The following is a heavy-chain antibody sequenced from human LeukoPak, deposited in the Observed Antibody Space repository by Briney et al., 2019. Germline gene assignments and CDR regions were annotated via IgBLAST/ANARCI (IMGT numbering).Heavy chain of an antibody. Sequence: ASVRVSCKASGYTFTAYYIHWVRQAPGQGLEWMGRINPNSGDTNYAQKFQGRVTMTRDTSINTAYMELSRLRSDDTAVYFCARAPANYDSSGYYYGGLDYWGQGTLVTVSS. V-gene: IGHV1-2*06. CDR3: ARAPANYDSSGYYYGGLDY. D-gene: IGHD3-22*01. CDR2: INPNSGDT. J-gene: IGHJ4*02. CDR1: GYTFTAYY.